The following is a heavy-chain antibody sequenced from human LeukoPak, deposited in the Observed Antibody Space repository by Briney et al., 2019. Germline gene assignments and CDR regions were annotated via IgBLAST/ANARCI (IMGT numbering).Heavy chain of an antibody. CDR2: ISGSGGST. J-gene: IGHJ4*02. CDR1: GFTFSSYA. CDR3: AKGWELTTRPFDY. V-gene: IGHV3-23*01. Sequence: GGSLRPSCAASGFTFSSYAMSWVRQAPGKGLEWVSAISGSGGSTYYADSVKGRFTISRDNSKNTLYLQMNSLRAEDTAVYYCAKGWELTTRPFDYWGQGTLVTVSS. D-gene: IGHD1-26*01.